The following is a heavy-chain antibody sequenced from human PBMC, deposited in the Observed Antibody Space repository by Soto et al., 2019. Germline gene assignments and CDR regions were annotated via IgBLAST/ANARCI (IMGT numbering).Heavy chain of an antibody. V-gene: IGHV2-5*02. D-gene: IGHD2-2*01. Sequence: SGPTLVKPTQTLTLTCTFSGFSLSTSGVGVGWIRQPPGKALEWLALIYWDDDKRYSPSLKSRLTITKDTSKNQVVLTMTNMDPVDTATYYCAHVHVEMGYCSSTSCYGNFDYWGQGTLVTVSS. J-gene: IGHJ4*02. CDR2: IYWDDDK. CDR3: AHVHVEMGYCSSTSCYGNFDY. CDR1: GFSLSTSGVG.